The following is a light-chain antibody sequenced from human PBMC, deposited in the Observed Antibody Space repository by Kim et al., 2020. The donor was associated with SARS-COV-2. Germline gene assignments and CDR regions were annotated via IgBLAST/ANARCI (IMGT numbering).Light chain of an antibody. CDR1: RGSIATTD. Sequence: GATVTSTCTRGRGSIATTDVQWDQQRPGSAPTTVIYAYNQRPSGVPDRFSAYIDSSSNAASLTVSGLKTEDEADYYCQSYDSSTEVFGGGTQLTVL. CDR3: QSYDSSTEV. CDR2: AYN. J-gene: IGLJ2*01. V-gene: IGLV6-57*03.